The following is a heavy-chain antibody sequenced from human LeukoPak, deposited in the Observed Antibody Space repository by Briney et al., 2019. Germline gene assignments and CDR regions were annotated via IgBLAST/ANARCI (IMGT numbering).Heavy chain of an antibody. Sequence: GVSLRHSCVASGFSFSRNWMSGVRQAPGKGLEWVANIKDDGGDKHYVDSVKGRFTVSRDNGNNGMYLQLANVRAEDTGIYYCARGGIRVRAVIDAFDIWGQGTRVTVSS. D-gene: IGHD3-10*01. V-gene: IGHV3-7*05. CDR3: ARGGIRVRAVIDAFDI. CDR1: GFSFSRNW. CDR2: IKDDGGDK. J-gene: IGHJ3*02.